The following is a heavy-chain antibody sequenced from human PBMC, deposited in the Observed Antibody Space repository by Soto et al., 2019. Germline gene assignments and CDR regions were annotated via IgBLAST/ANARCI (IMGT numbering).Heavy chain of an antibody. J-gene: IGHJ4*02. CDR1: GFTFSSYW. CDR2: INGDGSST. CDR3: GRVTFAATSCLGY. Sequence: GGSLRLSCAASGFTFSSYWMHWVRQAPGKGLVWVSRINGDGSSTSYADSVKGRFTISRDNAKNTLSLQMNSLRAEDTAVYYCGRVTFAATSCLGYWGQGTLVTVSS. V-gene: IGHV3-74*01. D-gene: IGHD2-2*01.